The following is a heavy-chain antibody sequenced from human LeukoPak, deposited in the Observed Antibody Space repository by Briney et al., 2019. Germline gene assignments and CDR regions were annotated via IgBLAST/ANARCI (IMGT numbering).Heavy chain of an antibody. Sequence: GGSLRLSCAASAFTFSSYGMHWVRQAPGKGLEWVAFIRYDGSSKYYADSVKGRFTISRDNSKNTLYLQMNRLRAEDTAVYYCAKDPHPFLPSGSYYFDYWGQGTLVTVSS. D-gene: IGHD1-26*01. V-gene: IGHV3-30*02. J-gene: IGHJ4*02. CDR2: IRYDGSSK. CDR3: AKDPHPFLPSGSYYFDY. CDR1: AFTFSSYG.